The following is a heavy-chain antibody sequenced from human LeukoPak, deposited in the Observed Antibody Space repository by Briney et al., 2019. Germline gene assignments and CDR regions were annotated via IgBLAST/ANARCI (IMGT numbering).Heavy chain of an antibody. CDR1: GASISSTDYY. CDR3: VHGGYCSSASCYHWFDP. J-gene: IGHJ5*02. D-gene: IGHD2-2*01. V-gene: IGHV4-39*01. CDR2: VHYIGST. Sequence: PSETLSLTCIVSGASISSTDYYWGWIRHPPGKGLEWIGSVHYIGSTYYNPSLESRVTISEDTSNNQFSLKLRSVTAADTAVYYCVHGGYCSSASCYHWFDPWGQGTLVTVSS.